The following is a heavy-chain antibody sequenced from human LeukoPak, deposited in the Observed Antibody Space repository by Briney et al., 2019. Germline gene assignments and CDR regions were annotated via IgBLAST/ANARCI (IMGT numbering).Heavy chain of an antibody. CDR3: ARRGTYQHLGNSDYYGMDG. D-gene: IGHD1-7*01. CDR1: GFTFSSYG. V-gene: IGHV3-33*01. J-gene: IGHJ6*04. CDR2: IRSDGSNK. Sequence: PGGSLRLSCAASGFTFSSYGMHWVRQSPGKGLEWVAIIRSDGSNKYYADSVKRGSTISRDTTKNSLFLQINSLRAENTAEYYGARRGTYQHLGNSDYYGMDGWGKVATVSV.